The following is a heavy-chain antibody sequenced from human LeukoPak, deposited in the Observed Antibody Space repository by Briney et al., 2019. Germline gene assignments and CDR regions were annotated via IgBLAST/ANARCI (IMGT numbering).Heavy chain of an antibody. D-gene: IGHD3-16*01. CDR3: ARDLYDYVWGSYI. V-gene: IGHV3-21*01. CDR2: ISSISSYI. CDR1: GFPFSSYS. Sequence: PGGSLRLSFSASGFPFSSYSMNWVRRAPGRGLEWVSSISSISSYIYYADSVKGRFTISRDNAKNSLYLQMNSLRAEDTAVYYCARDLYDYVWGSYIWGQGTLVTVSS. J-gene: IGHJ4*02.